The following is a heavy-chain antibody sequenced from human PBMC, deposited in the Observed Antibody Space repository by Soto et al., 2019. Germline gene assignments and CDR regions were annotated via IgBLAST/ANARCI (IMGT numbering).Heavy chain of an antibody. CDR3: ASQQLVHYYYGMDV. J-gene: IGHJ6*02. D-gene: IGHD6-13*01. CDR2: IYYSGST. CDR1: GGSISSSSYY. Sequence: PSETLSLTCTVSGGSISSSSYYRGWIRQPPGKGLEWIGSIYYSGSTYYNPSLKSRVTISVDTSKNQFSLKLSSVTAADTAVYYCASQQLVHYYYGMDVWGQGTTVTVSS. V-gene: IGHV4-39*01.